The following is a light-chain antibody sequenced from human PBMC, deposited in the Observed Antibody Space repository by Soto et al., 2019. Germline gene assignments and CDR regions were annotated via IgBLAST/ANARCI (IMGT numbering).Light chain of an antibody. Sequence: QSALTQPASVSGSPGQSITISCTGTSSDVGAYNYVSWYQHHPGKAPKLMLYEVSNRPSGVSNRFSGSKSGSTASLTISGLQAEDEADYYCSSYTSSSTLVVFGGGTQLTVL. CDR1: SSDVGAYNY. CDR3: SSYTSSSTLVV. V-gene: IGLV2-14*01. CDR2: EVS. J-gene: IGLJ2*01.